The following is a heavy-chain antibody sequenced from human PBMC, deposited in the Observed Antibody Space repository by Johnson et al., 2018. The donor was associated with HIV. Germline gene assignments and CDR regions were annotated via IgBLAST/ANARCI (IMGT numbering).Heavy chain of an antibody. J-gene: IGHJ3*02. V-gene: IGHV3-30*02. Sequence: QVQLLESGGGVVQPGGSLRLSCAASGFTFSSYGMHWVRQAPGKGLAWVAFIRYDGSNKYHAVSVKGRFDISSDNYKNTLYLQMNSLRAEDTAVYYCASRGDCGGDCYSAFDIWGQGTMVTVSS. CDR3: ASRGDCGGDCYSAFDI. CDR2: IRYDGSNK. CDR1: GFTFSSYG. D-gene: IGHD2-21*02.